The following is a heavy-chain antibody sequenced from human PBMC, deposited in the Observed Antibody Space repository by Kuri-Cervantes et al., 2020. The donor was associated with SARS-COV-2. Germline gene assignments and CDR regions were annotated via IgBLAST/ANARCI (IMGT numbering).Heavy chain of an antibody. CDR1: GFTFSSYW. CDR2: IKSKTDGGTT. J-gene: IGHJ6*03. Sequence: GGSLRLSCAASGFTFSSYWMSWVRQAPGKGLEWVGRIKSKTDGGTTDYAAPVKGRFTISRDDSKNTLYLQMNSLKTEDTAVYYCTTDLPITIFGVVYYYYYMDVWGKGTTVTVSS. D-gene: IGHD3-3*01. CDR3: TTDLPITIFGVVYYYYYMDV. V-gene: IGHV3-15*01.